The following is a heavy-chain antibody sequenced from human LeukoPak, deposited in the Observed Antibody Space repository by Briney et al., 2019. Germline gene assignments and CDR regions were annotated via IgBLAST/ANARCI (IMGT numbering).Heavy chain of an antibody. CDR3: ARDKGPGCFDY. CDR2: INAGNGNT. D-gene: IGHD6-19*01. Sequence: ASVKVSCKASGYTFTSYAMHWVRQAPGQRLEWMGWINAGNGNTKYSQKFQGRVTITRDISASTAYMELSSLRSEDTAVYYCARDKGPGCFDYWGQGTLVTVSS. V-gene: IGHV1-3*01. J-gene: IGHJ4*02. CDR1: GYTFTSYA.